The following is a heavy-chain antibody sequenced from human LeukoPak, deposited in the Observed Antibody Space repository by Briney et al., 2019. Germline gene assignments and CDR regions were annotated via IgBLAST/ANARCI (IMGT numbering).Heavy chain of an antibody. CDR2: ISWNSGSI. CDR1: GFTFDDYA. V-gene: IGHV3-9*01. CDR3: AKTVSSGLSRKAFDI. Sequence: PGGSLRLSCAASGFTFDDYAMHWVRQAPGKALEGAQGISWNSGSIGYADSVKGRFTISRDNAKNSLYLQMNSLRAEDTALYYCAKTVSSGLSRKAFDIWGQGTMVTVSS. J-gene: IGHJ3*02. D-gene: IGHD6-19*01.